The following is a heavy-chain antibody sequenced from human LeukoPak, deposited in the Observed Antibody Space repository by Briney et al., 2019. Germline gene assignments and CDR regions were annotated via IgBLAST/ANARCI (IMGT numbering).Heavy chain of an antibody. CDR1: GFTFSSFW. Sequence: GGSLRLSCAASGFTFSSFWMAWVRQAPGKGREWVANIRQDGNDKNYIDSVKGRFTISRDNAKNSLYLQMSSLRAEDTAVYYCARDEYGVLDYWGQGTLVSVSS. CDR3: ARDEYGVLDY. V-gene: IGHV3-7*01. CDR2: IRQDGNDK. J-gene: IGHJ4*02. D-gene: IGHD4/OR15-4a*01.